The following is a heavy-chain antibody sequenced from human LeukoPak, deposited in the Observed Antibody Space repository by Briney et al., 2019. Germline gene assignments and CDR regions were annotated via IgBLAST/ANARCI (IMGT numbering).Heavy chain of an antibody. CDR1: GGSISSGDYY. CDR2: IYYSGST. Sequence: SETLSLTCTVSGGSISSGDYYWSWIRQPPGKGLEWIGYIYYSGSTYYNPSLKSRVSISVDTSKNQFSLKLSSVTAADTAVYYRAREREFWSGYPEFDPWGQGTLVTVSS. J-gene: IGHJ5*02. D-gene: IGHD3-3*01. V-gene: IGHV4-30-4*08. CDR3: AREREFWSGYPEFDP.